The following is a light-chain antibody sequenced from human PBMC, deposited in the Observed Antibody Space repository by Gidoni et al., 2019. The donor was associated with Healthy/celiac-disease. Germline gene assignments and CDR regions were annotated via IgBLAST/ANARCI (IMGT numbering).Light chain of an antibody. CDR1: QSISSY. J-gene: IGKJ2*01. V-gene: IGKV1-39*01. Sequence: DIQMSQSPSSLSASVGDRVTLTRRASQSISSYLHWYQQKPGKAPKLLIYAASSLQSGVPSRFSGSGSGTDFTLTISSLQPEDFATYYCQQSYRTMYTFGQGTKLEIK. CDR2: AAS. CDR3: QQSYRTMYT.